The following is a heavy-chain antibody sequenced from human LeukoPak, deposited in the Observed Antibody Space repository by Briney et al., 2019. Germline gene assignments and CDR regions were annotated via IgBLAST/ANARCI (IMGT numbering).Heavy chain of an antibody. CDR2: ISGSGGST. J-gene: IGHJ5*02. Sequence: GGSLRLSCAASGFTFSSYDMSWVRQAPGKGLEWVSAISGSGGSTYYADSVKGRFTISRDNSKNTLYLQMNSLRAEDTAVYYCAKMKAGTTFPWFDPWGQGTLVTVSS. D-gene: IGHD1-7*01. V-gene: IGHV3-23*01. CDR3: AKMKAGTTFPWFDP. CDR1: GFTFSSYD.